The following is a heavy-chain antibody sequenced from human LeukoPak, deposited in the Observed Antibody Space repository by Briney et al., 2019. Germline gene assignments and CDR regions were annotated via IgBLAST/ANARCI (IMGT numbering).Heavy chain of an antibody. Sequence: ASVKVSCKASGYTFTSYDINWVRQAPGQGLEWMGWMNPNSGNTGYAQKFQGGVTMTRNTSISTAYMELSSLRSEDTAVYYCARGECSGGSCYSGYWGQGTLVTVSS. CDR3: ARGECSGGSCYSGY. D-gene: IGHD2-15*01. J-gene: IGHJ4*02. CDR1: GYTFTSYD. V-gene: IGHV1-8*01. CDR2: MNPNSGNT.